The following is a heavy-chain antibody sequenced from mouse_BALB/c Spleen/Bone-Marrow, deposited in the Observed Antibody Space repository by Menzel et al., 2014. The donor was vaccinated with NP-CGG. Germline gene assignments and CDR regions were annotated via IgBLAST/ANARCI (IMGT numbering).Heavy chain of an antibody. Sequence: EVKLVESGGDLVKPGGSLKLSCAASGSTFSSYGMSWVRQTPDKRLEWVATINNGGTYTYYPDSVKGRFTISRDNAKNTLYLQMSSLKSEDTAMYYCALNWDSAYWGQGTLVTVSA. D-gene: IGHD4-1*02. CDR3: ALNWDSAY. J-gene: IGHJ3*01. CDR2: INNGGTYT. CDR1: GSTFSSYG. V-gene: IGHV5-6*01.